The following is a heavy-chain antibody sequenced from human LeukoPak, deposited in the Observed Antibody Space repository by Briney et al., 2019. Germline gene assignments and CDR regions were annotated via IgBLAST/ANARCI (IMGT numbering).Heavy chain of an antibody. CDR1: GYSFTTYW. D-gene: IGHD3-10*01. CDR2: IYPGDSNL. V-gene: IGHV5-51*01. J-gene: IGHJ5*02. CDR3: ARLTGGVRGVPNWFDP. Sequence: GESLKISCKSSGYSFTTYWIGWVRQMPGKGLELMGIIYPGDSNLIYSPSFQGQVTISADTSITTAYLQWTSLKASDSAMYYCARLTGGVRGVPNWFDPWGQGTLVTVSS.